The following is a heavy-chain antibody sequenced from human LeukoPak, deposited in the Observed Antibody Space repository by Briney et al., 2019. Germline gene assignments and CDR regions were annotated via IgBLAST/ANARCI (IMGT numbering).Heavy chain of an antibody. J-gene: IGHJ2*01. V-gene: IGHV3-7*04. D-gene: IGHD2-21*01. CDR1: GFTFSRYW. CDR2: IKEDGSEK. Sequence: GESLRLSCAASGFTFSRYWMTWVRQAPGKGLEWVANIKEDGSEKYYVDSVKGRFTISRDNAKNSLYLQMNSLRAEDTAVYYCARVYSDCYFDLWGRGTLVTVSS. CDR3: ARVYSDCYFDL.